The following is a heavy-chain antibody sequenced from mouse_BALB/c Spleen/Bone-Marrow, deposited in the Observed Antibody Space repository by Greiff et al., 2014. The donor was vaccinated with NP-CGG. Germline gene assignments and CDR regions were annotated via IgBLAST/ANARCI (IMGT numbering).Heavy chain of an antibody. J-gene: IGHJ2*01. CDR1: GFAFSSSW. CDR3: VRGGNYRFDY. CDR2: IYPGDGGT. Sequence: QVQLQQSGPELVKPGASAKFSCKASGFAFSSSWMNWVKQRPGQGLEWIGRIYPGDGGTNYNGKFKGKATLTADKSSSTAYMQLSSLTSVDSAVYFCVRGGNYRFDYWGQGTTLTVSS. V-gene: IGHV1-82*01. D-gene: IGHD2-1*01.